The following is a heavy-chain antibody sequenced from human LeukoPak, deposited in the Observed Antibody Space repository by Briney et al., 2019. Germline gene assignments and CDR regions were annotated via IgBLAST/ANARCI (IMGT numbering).Heavy chain of an antibody. Sequence: PSETLSLTCTVSGGSISSYYWSWIRQPPGKGLEWIGYIYFSGSTNYNPSLKSRVTISVDTSKNQFSLKLSSVTAADTAVYYCARGPDYSNLTGGFDPWGQGTLVTVSS. J-gene: IGHJ5*02. CDR1: GGSISSYY. CDR2: IYFSGST. CDR3: ARGPDYSNLTGGFDP. D-gene: IGHD4-11*01. V-gene: IGHV4-59*01.